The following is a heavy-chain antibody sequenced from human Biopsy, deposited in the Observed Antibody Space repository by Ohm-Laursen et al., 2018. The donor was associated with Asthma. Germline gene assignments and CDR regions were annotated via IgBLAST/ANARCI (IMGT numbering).Heavy chain of an antibody. CDR2: ISGNGDNT. Sequence: SLRLSCAASGVNVTNNYMTWVRQAPGKGLEWVSSISGNGDNTHYSDSVQGRFIISRDNSKNTLYLQMNSLGVEDTAIYFCAKDKVGAANSYQYGMDVWGQGTTVTVSS. CDR3: AKDKVGAANSYQYGMDV. D-gene: IGHD1-26*01. V-gene: IGHV3-23*01. CDR1: GVNVTNNY. J-gene: IGHJ6*02.